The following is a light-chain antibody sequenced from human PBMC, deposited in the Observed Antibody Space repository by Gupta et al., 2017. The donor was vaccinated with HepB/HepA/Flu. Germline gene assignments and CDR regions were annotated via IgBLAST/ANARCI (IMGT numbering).Light chain of an antibody. CDR2: VKN. Sequence: QSVLTQPPSVSGAPGRRVTISCTGSSSNIGAGYGVHWYQQLPGTAPKLLIYVKNNRPSGVPDRFSGSKSGTSASLAITGLQAEDEADYYCQSYDSGRSGYVFGTGTKVTVL. J-gene: IGLJ1*01. CDR3: QSYDSGRSGYV. CDR1: SSNIGAGYG. V-gene: IGLV1-40*01.